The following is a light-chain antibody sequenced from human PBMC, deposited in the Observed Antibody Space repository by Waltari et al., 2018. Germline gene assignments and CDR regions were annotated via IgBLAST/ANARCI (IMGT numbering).Light chain of an antibody. Sequence: DIQMTQSPSTLSASVGDRVTITCRASQSISSGLAWYQQKPGKAPKLLIYKASSLESWVPSRFSGSGSGTEFTLTISSLQPDDFATYYCQQYNTYSPTFGPGTKVDI. CDR3: QQYNTYSPT. CDR1: QSISSG. J-gene: IGKJ3*01. V-gene: IGKV1-5*03. CDR2: KAS.